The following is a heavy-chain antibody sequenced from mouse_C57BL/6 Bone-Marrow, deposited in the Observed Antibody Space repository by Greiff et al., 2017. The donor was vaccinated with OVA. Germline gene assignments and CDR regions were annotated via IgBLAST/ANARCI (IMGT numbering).Heavy chain of an antibody. V-gene: IGHV2-4*01. Sequence: VQLQQSGPGLVQPSQSLSITCTVSGFSFTSYGVHWVRQPPGKGLEWLGVIWSGGSTDYNAAFISRLCISKDPPKSQGLFNMNSLQADDTAIYYRAKDPYSNYDYYAMDDWGQGTSVTVAS. CDR3: AKDPYSNYDYYAMDD. CDR1: GFSFTSYG. J-gene: IGHJ4*01. D-gene: IGHD2-5*01. CDR2: IWSGGST.